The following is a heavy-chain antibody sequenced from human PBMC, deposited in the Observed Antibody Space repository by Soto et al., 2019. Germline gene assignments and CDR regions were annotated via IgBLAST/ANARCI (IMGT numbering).Heavy chain of an antibody. D-gene: IGHD3-9*01. CDR3: TRDKKTYDSVSSEDL. CDR1: GFSFSLYW. J-gene: IGHJ5*02. Sequence: GGSLRLSCEGSGFSFSLYWMSWVRQAPGKGLEWVANIKRDGSEQYYADSVKGRFTISRDNAKNSLFLEINSLKAEDTAVYYCTRDKKTYDSVSSEDLWGPGTLVTVSS. CDR2: IKRDGSEQ. V-gene: IGHV3-7*03.